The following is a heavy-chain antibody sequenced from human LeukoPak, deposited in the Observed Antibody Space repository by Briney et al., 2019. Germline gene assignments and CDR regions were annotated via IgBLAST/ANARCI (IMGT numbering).Heavy chain of an antibody. V-gene: IGHV1-69*13. CDR1: GGTFSSYA. J-gene: IGHJ4*02. D-gene: IGHD1-26*01. CDR3: ARTYLVGYFDY. CDR2: IIPIFGTA. Sequence: ASVKVSCKASGGTFSSYAISWVRQAPGQGLEWMGGIIPIFGTANYAQKFQGRVTITADESTSTAYMELSSLRSEDTAVYCCARTYLVGYFDYWGQGTLVTVSS.